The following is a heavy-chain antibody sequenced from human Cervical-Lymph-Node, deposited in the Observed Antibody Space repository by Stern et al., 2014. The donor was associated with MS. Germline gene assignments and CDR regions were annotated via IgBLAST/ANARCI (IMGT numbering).Heavy chain of an antibody. J-gene: IGHJ4*02. CDR1: GFTFSSYS. CDR3: ASHYCSGGSCYHGVDY. Sequence: EVQLVESGGGLVKPGGSLRLSCAASGFTFSSYSMNWVRQAPGKGLEWVASISSSSSYIYYADSVQGLFTIPRDNAKNSLYLQMNSLRAENTAVYYCASHYCSGGSCYHGVDYWGQGTLVTVSS. CDR2: ISSSSSYI. V-gene: IGHV3-21*01. D-gene: IGHD2-15*01.